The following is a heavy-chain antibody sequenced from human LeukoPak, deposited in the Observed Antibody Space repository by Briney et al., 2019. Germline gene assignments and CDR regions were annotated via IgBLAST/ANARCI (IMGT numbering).Heavy chain of an antibody. D-gene: IGHD3-10*01. V-gene: IGHV1-18*01. CDR1: GYTFTSYG. CDR3: ARNVLWFGELLYSPWVDY. CDR2: ISAYNGNT. Sequence: ASVKVSCKASGYTFTSYGISWVRQAPGQGLEWMGWISAYNGNTNYAQKLQGRVTMTTDTSTSTAYMELRSLRSDDTAVYYCARNVLWFGELLYSPWVDYWGQGTLVTVSS. J-gene: IGHJ4*02.